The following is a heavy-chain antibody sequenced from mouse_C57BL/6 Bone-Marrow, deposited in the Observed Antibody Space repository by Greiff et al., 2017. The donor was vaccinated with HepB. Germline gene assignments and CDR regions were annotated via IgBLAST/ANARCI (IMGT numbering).Heavy chain of an antibody. CDR2: IYPRSGNT. Sequence: VQLVESGAELARPGASVKLSCKASGYTFTSYGISWVKQRTGQGLEWIGEIYPRSGNTYYNEKFKGKATLTADKSSSTAYMELRSLTSEDSAVYFCAREDYGSSYWFAYWGQGTLVTVSA. CDR1: GYTFTSYG. V-gene: IGHV1-81*01. D-gene: IGHD1-1*01. J-gene: IGHJ3*01. CDR3: AREDYGSSYWFAY.